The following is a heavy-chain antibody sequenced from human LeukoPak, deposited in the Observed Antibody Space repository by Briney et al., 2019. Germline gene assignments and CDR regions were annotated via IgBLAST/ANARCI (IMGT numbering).Heavy chain of an antibody. V-gene: IGHV3-7*01. Sequence: GGSLRLSCAASGFTFSSYWMSWVRQAPGKGLEWVANIKQDGSEKYYVDSVKGRFTISRDNAKNSLYLQMNSLRAEDTAVYYCARGTSYYYDDSGYSFDYWGPGTLVTVSS. D-gene: IGHD3-22*01. CDR2: IKQDGSEK. CDR3: ARGTSYYYDDSGYSFDY. CDR1: GFTFSSYW. J-gene: IGHJ4*02.